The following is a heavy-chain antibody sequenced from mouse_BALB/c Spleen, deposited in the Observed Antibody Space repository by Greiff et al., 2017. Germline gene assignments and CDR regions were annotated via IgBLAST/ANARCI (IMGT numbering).Heavy chain of an antibody. D-gene: IGHD3-1*01. Sequence: DVMLVESGGGLVKPGGSLKLSCAASGFTFSSYTMSWVRQTPEKRLEWVATISSGGSYTYYPDSVKGRFTISRDNAKNTLYLQMSSLKSEDTAMYYCTREGATGYFDYWGQGTTLTVSS. CDR1: GFTFSSYT. V-gene: IGHV5-6-4*01. CDR2: ISSGGSYT. J-gene: IGHJ2*01. CDR3: TREGATGYFDY.